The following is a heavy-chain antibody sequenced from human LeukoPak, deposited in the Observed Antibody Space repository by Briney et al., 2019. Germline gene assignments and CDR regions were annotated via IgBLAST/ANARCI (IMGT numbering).Heavy chain of an antibody. Sequence: PGGSLRLSCAASGFTLSTYSMNWVRQAPGKGVKWVSSISSSSSYIYYADSVKGRFTISRDNAKNSLYLQMNSLRAEDTAVYCCAREWPDDAFDIWGQGTMVTVSS. CDR1: GFTLSTYS. D-gene: IGHD5-12*01. CDR3: AREWPDDAFDI. V-gene: IGHV3-21*01. CDR2: ISSSSSYI. J-gene: IGHJ3*02.